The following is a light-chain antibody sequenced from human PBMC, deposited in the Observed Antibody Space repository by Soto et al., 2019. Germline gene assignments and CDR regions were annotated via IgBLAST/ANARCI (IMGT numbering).Light chain of an antibody. CDR2: DVS. Sequence: QSVLTQPASVSGSLGQSITIACTGSSGDIGTYDYVSWYQQHPGKAPKLIIYDVSSRPSGIPNRFSGSKFGNTASLTISGLQADDEADYHCTSYSSSDTSILFGGGTKVTVL. CDR1: SGDIGTYDY. V-gene: IGLV2-14*03. J-gene: IGLJ2*01. CDR3: TSYSSSDTSIL.